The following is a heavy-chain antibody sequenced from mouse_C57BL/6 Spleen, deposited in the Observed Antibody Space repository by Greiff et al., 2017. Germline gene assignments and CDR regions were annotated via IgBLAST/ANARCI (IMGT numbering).Heavy chain of an antibody. V-gene: IGHV1-64*01. CDR2: IHPNSGST. Sequence: VQLQQPGAELVKPGASVKLSCKASGYTFTSYWMHWVKQRPGQGLEWIGMIHPNSGSTNYNEKFKSKATLTVDKSSSTAYMQLISLTSEDSAVYYCARERVYSNYAMDYWGQGTSVTVSS. D-gene: IGHD2-5*01. CDR3: ARERVYSNYAMDY. CDR1: GYTFTSYW. J-gene: IGHJ4*01.